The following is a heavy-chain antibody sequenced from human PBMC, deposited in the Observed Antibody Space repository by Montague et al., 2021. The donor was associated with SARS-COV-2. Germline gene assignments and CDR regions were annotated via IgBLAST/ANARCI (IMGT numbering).Heavy chain of an antibody. CDR2: INHSGST. CDR1: GGSFSGYY. CDR3: ARNLVVHYWYGMDV. D-gene: IGHD2-15*01. J-gene: IGHJ6*02. Sequence: SETLSLTCTVYGGSFSGYYWSWIRQPPGKGLEWIGEINHSGSTNYNPSLKSRVTISVDTSKNQFSLNLSSVTAADTAVYYCARNLVVHYWYGMDVWGQGTTVTVSS. V-gene: IGHV4-34*01.